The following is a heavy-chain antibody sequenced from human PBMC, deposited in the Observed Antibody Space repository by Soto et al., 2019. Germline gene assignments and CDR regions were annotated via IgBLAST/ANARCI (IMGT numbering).Heavy chain of an antibody. Sequence: PGGSLRLSCAASGFTFSSYAMSWVRQAPGKGLEWVSVISGSDGSTYYADSVKGRFTIARDNSKNTLYLQMNSLRAEDTAVYYCAKDRLSIVVAGLPTDSWGQGTLVTVSS. CDR1: GFTFSSYA. CDR3: AKDRLSIVVAGLPTDS. D-gene: IGHD6-19*01. V-gene: IGHV3-23*01. CDR2: ISGSDGST. J-gene: IGHJ4*02.